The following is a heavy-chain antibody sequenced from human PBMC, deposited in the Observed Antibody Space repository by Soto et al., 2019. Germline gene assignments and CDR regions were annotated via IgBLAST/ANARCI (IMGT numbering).Heavy chain of an antibody. CDR3: AKGHHTVTTSWFDT. V-gene: IGHV3-23*01. Sequence: PXRSLRLSCAASGFTFSSYSMSWVRQAPGKGLEWVSAISVSGGSTYYADSVKGRFTISRDNSKNTLYLQMNSLRAEDTAVYYCAKGHHTVTTSWFDTWGQGTLVTVSS. J-gene: IGHJ5*02. CDR2: ISVSGGST. CDR1: GFTFSSYS. D-gene: IGHD4-4*01.